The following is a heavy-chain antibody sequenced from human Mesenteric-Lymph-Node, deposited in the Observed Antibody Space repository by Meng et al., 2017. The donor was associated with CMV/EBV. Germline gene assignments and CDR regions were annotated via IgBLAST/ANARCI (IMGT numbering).Heavy chain of an antibody. CDR3: ARDSRGSAYPVFDL. V-gene: IGHV3-21*01. J-gene: IGHJ2*01. D-gene: IGHD3-16*01. Sequence: GESLKISCAGSGFTFSNYDIQWVRQAPGKGLEWVSSISHGGGYQYYADSVRGRFTVSRDNAKNSLYLQMNSLRAEDTAVYYCARDSRGSAYPVFDLWGRGTLVTVSS. CDR1: GFTFSNYD. CDR2: ISHGGGYQ.